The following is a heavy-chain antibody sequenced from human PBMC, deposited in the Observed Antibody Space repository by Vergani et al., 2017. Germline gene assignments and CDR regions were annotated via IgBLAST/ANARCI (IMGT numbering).Heavy chain of an antibody. CDR2: IYHSGST. D-gene: IGHD6-6*01. Sequence: QVQLQESGPGLVKPSETLSLTCTVSGYSISSGYYWGWIRQPPGKGLEWIGSIYHSGSTYYNPSLKSRVTISVDTSKNQFSLKLISVTAADTAVYYCARGLSSSRPYYYYYMDVWGKGTTVTVSS. V-gene: IGHV4-38-2*02. CDR1: GYSISSGYY. CDR3: ARGLSSSRPYYYYYMDV. J-gene: IGHJ6*03.